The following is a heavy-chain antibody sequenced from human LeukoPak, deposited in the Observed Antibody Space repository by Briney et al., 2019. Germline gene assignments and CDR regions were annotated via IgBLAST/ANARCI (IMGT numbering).Heavy chain of an antibody. J-gene: IGHJ4*02. CDR3: AKAADFWSGKHPDY. D-gene: IGHD3-3*01. Sequence: PGRSLRLSCAASGFTFSSYAMSWVRQAPGRGLEWVSAISGSGGSTYYADSVKGRFTISRDNSKNTLYLQMNSLRAEDTAVYYCAKAADFWSGKHPDYWGQGTLVTVSS. CDR1: GFTFSSYA. V-gene: IGHV3-23*01. CDR2: ISGSGGST.